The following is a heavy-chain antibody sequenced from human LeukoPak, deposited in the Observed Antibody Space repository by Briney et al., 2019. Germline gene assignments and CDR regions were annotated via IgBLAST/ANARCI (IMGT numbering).Heavy chain of an antibody. Sequence: SETLSLTCAVSGGSISSSNWWSWVHQPPGKGLEWIGEIYHSGSTNYNPSLKSRVTISVDKSKNQFSLKLSSVTAADTAVYYCARATVAGFYYFDYWGQGTLVTVSS. CDR1: GGSISSSNW. CDR3: ARATVAGFYYFDY. J-gene: IGHJ4*02. CDR2: IYHSGST. D-gene: IGHD6-19*01. V-gene: IGHV4-4*02.